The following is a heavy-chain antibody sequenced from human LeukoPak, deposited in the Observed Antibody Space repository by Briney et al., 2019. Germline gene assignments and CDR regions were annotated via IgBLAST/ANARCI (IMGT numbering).Heavy chain of an antibody. CDR2: INPNSGGT. CDR3: ARDFLHVYYYDSTGYVRGAFDI. D-gene: IGHD3-22*01. Sequence: ASVKVSCKASGGTFSSYAISWVRQAPGQGLEWMGWINPNSGGTNYAQKFQGRVTMTRVTSINTAYMEQSRLRSDDTAVYYCARDFLHVYYYDSTGYVRGAFDIWGQGTMVTVSS. J-gene: IGHJ3*02. CDR1: GGTFSSYA. V-gene: IGHV1-2*02.